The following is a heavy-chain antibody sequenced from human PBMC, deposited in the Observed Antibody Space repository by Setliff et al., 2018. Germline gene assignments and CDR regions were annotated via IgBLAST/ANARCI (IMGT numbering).Heavy chain of an antibody. Sequence: ASVKVSCKASGGTFSNYAISWVRQAPGQGLEWMGGIIPMFRSGNYAQRFQGRVTITADEPTSTVYMELTSLRAEDTAVYYCARGKMDVVAAGGKYCAMDVWGQGTAVTVSS. CDR2: IIPMFRSG. J-gene: IGHJ6*02. D-gene: IGHD6-13*01. V-gene: IGHV1-69*13. CDR1: GGTFSNYA. CDR3: ARGKMDVVAAGGKYCAMDV.